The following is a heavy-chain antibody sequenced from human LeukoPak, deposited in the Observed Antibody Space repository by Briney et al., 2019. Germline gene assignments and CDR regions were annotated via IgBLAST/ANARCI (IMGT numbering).Heavy chain of an antibody. J-gene: IGHJ4*02. D-gene: IGHD3-16*02. V-gene: IGHV1-69*13. CDR3: ARASDYVWGSYPTDY. CDR2: INPMFGTA. CDR1: GGTFRDYP. Sequence: SVKVSCKASGGTFRDYPLSWVRQAPGQGLEWMGGINPMFGTAKYAQNFEGRVKITADESTSTAYMELSSLRSEDTAVYYCARASDYVWGSYPTDYWGQGTLVTVSS.